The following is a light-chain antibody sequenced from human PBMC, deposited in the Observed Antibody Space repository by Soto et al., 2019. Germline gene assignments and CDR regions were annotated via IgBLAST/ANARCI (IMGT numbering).Light chain of an antibody. CDR1: SSDVGAYNY. Sequence: QSALTQPASVSGSPGQSITISCTGTSSDVGAYNYVSWYQQHPGEAPKLIIYEVTNRPSGISNRFSGSKSGNAASLTISGLQVEDEADFYCSSYTTSNTCVFGTGTKVTV. J-gene: IGLJ1*01. CDR2: EVT. CDR3: SSYTTSNTCV. V-gene: IGLV2-14*01.